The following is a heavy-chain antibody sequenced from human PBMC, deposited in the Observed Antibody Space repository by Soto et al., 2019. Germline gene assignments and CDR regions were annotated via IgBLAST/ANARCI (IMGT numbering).Heavy chain of an antibody. Sequence: GGSLRLSCAASGFTFSSYAMSWVRQAPGKGLEWVSAISGSGGSTYYADSVKGRFTISRDNSKNTLYLQMNSLRAEDTAVYYCAKVTSQRYCSGGSCYPTDGMDVWGQGTTVTVSS. CDR3: AKVTSQRYCSGGSCYPTDGMDV. J-gene: IGHJ6*02. D-gene: IGHD2-15*01. CDR1: GFTFSSYA. V-gene: IGHV3-23*01. CDR2: ISGSGGST.